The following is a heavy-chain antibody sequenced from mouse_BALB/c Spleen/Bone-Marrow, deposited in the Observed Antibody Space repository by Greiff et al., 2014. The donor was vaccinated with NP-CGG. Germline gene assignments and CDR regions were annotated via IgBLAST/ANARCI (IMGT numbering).Heavy chain of an antibody. J-gene: IGHJ3*01. D-gene: IGHD3-2*01. V-gene: IGHV14-3*02. CDR1: GFNIKDTY. CDR2: IDPANGNT. CDR3: ATTDSSGVFAY. Sequence: EVNVVESGAELVKPGASVKLSCTASGFNIKDTYMHWVKQRPEQGLEWIGRIDPANGNTKYDPKFQGKATITADTSSNTAYLQLSSLTSEDTAVYYCATTDSSGVFAYWGQGTLVTVSA.